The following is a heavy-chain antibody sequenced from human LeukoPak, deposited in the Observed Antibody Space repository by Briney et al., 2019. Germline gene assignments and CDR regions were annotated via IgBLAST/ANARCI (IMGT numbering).Heavy chain of an antibody. CDR2: IYYSGST. CDR3: ARRRGSGWYFGAFDI. Sequence: SETLSLTCTVSGGCISSYYWSWIRQPPGKGLEWIGYIYYSGSTNYNPSLKSRVTISVDTSKNQFSLKLSSVTAADTAVYYCARRRGSGWYFGAFDIWGQGTMVTVSS. J-gene: IGHJ3*02. CDR1: GGCISSYY. D-gene: IGHD6-19*01. V-gene: IGHV4-59*01.